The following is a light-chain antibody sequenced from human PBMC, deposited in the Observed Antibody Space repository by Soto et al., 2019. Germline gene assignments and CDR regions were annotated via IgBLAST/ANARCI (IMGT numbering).Light chain of an antibody. Sequence: DIQMTQSPSSLSASVGDRVTITCRARQGIGIYLAWYQQKPGKVPNLLIYAESTLQSGVPSRFSGSGSESDFTLTISSLQPEDVATYYCQKYNSAPPWTFGQGTKVEIK. J-gene: IGKJ1*01. CDR2: AES. CDR3: QKYNSAPPWT. V-gene: IGKV1-27*01. CDR1: QGIGIY.